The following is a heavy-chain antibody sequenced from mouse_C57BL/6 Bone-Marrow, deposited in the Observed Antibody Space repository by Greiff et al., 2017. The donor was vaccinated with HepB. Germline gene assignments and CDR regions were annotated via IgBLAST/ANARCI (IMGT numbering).Heavy chain of an antibody. V-gene: IGHV1-26*01. CDR1: GYTFTDYY. CDR2: INPNNGGT. Sequence: EVQLQQSGPELVKPGASVKISCKASGYTFTDYYMNWVKQSHGKSLEWIGDINPNNGGTIYNQKFKGKATLTVDKSSSTAYMELRSLTSEDSAVYYCARGGGHYGDYAMDYWGQGTSVTVSS. CDR3: ARGGGHYGDYAMDY. J-gene: IGHJ4*01. D-gene: IGHD1-1*01.